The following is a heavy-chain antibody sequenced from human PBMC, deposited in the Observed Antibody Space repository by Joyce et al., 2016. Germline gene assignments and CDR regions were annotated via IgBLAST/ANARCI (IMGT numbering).Heavy chain of an antibody. CDR3: TSERTAETTGFDP. J-gene: IGHJ5*02. D-gene: IGHD2-21*02. CDR1: GDALTELA. Sequence: QVQLVQSGTEVKMPGASVKVSCKVYGDALTELALHWVRQVPGKGPEWMGGFKAEEDRIVYAGKCRDRVTVTEDRSTDTGYMEMRGLRSDDTATYYCTSERTAETTGFDPWGQGTQVLVTT. V-gene: IGHV1-24*01. CDR2: FKAEEDRI.